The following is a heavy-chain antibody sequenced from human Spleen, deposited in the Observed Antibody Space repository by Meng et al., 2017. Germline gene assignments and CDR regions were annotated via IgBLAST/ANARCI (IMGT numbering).Heavy chain of an antibody. J-gene: IGHJ4*02. V-gene: IGHV4-34*01. CDR1: GGSFSDYY. Sequence: QVQLKHGGAGLLKPSETLSLTCVVSGGSFSDYYGSWTRQPPGKGLEWTGEINHRGNTNYNSFLESRVTISVDTSQNSLSLKLSSVTAADSAVYYCARGPTTVAHDFDYWGQGTLVTVSS. CDR2: INHRGNT. D-gene: IGHD4-11*01. CDR3: ARGPTTVAHDFDY.